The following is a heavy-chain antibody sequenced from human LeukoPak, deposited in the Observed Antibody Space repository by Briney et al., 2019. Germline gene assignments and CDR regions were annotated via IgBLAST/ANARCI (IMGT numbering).Heavy chain of an antibody. CDR3: AKDSDISAFFDY. CDR2: ISGSGTTT. CDR1: GFTVKNYA. V-gene: IGHV3-23*01. D-gene: IGHD2-15*01. Sequence: GGSLRLSCTASGFTVKNYAINWVRQAPGKGLEWVSRISGSGTTTDYADSVKGRFTVSRDNSKNTVYLQMTSLRAEDTAIYYCAKDSDISAFFDYWGQGTPVTVSS. J-gene: IGHJ4*02.